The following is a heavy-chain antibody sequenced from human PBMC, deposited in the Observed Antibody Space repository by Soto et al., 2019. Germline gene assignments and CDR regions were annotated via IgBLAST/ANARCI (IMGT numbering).Heavy chain of an antibody. J-gene: IGHJ5*02. CDR2: ISGSGISI. V-gene: IGHV3-23*01. CDR1: GFTFSTSP. CDR3: VRQGTPFKWFDP. Sequence: PGGSLRLSCAASGFTFSTSPMSWVRQAPGKGLEWVSGISGSGISIYYTDSVKDRFTISRDNCKNTVYLQLNSLRAEDTAVYYCVRQGTPFKWFDPWGQGTLVTVSS.